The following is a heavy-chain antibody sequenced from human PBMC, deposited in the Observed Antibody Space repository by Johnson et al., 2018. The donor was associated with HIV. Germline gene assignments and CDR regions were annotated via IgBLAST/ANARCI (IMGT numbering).Heavy chain of an antibody. D-gene: IGHD4-23*01. V-gene: IGHV3-74*02. J-gene: IGHJ3*02. CDR2: MNADGKST. CDR3: AKAGNGDAFDI. CDR1: RFTFSSYW. Sequence: SGGGLVQPGGSLRLSCAASRFTFSSYWMSWVRQAPGKGLVWVSRMNADGKSTTYADSVKDRFTISRDNAKNTLYLQMNSLRAEDTAVYYCAKAGNGDAFDIWGQGTMVTVSS.